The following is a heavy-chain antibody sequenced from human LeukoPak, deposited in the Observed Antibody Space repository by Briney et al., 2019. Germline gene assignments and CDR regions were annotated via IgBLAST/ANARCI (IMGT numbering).Heavy chain of an antibody. CDR1: GFTFSNCA. CDR2: ISGSGTNT. CDR3: AKARGIRYYYGMDV. Sequence: GGSLRLSCAASGFTFSNCAMSWVRQAPGKGLEWVSGISGSGTNTYYADSVKGRFTISRDNSKNTLYLQMNSLRAEDTAVYYCAKARGIRYYYGMDVWGQGTTVTVSS. D-gene: IGHD1-26*01. V-gene: IGHV3-23*01. J-gene: IGHJ6*02.